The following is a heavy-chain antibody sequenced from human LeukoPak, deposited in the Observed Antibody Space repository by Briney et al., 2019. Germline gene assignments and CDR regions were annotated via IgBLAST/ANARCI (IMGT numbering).Heavy chain of an antibody. CDR3: GRPKTTTSWDAFDI. D-gene: IGHD1-1*01. V-gene: IGHV5-51*01. J-gene: IGHJ3*02. CDR1: QYRFTNHW. Sequence: GESLKISCQSSQYRFTNHWIGWVRQMPGKGLECSPSFQGQVTMSADKSSSTVYLQWSSLKASDTAMYYCGRPKTTTSWDAFDIWGQGTMVSVSS.